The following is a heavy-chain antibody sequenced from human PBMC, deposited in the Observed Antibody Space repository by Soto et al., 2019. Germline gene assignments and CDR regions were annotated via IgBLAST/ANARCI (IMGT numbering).Heavy chain of an antibody. D-gene: IGHD3-22*01. CDR2: VYYTGTT. CDR1: GGSINNYY. CDR3: ARLGGYYHSLDT. Sequence: QVQLQESGPGLVKPSETLSLTCTVSGGSINNYYWTWIRQPPGMGLEWIGYVYYTGTTSYNPSLKSRVTITIXXSKNQISLKLSSVTAGDTAFYYCARLGGYYHSLDTWGQGTLVTVSS. V-gene: IGHV4-59*08. J-gene: IGHJ5*02.